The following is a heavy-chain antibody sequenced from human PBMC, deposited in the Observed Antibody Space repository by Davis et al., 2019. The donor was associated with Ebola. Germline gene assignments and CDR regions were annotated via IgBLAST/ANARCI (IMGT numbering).Heavy chain of an antibody. CDR1: GYTFTSYG. J-gene: IGHJ6*02. CDR2: IIPIFGTA. CDR3: ARGRGGRYCSSTSCYSYYYGMDV. V-gene: IGHV1-69*13. D-gene: IGHD2-2*01. Sequence: SVKVSCKASGYTFTSYGISWVRQAPGQGLEWMGGIIPIFGTANYAQKFQGRVTITADESTSTAYMELSSLRSEDTAVYYCARGRGGRYCSSTSCYSYYYGMDVWGQGTTVTVSS.